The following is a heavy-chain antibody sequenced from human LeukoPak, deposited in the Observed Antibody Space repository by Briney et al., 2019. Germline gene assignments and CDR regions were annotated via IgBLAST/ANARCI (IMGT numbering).Heavy chain of an antibody. CDR1: GFTFSSYG. V-gene: IGHV3-33*01. J-gene: IGHJ4*02. CDR2: IWYDGSNK. CDR3: ARGRYNWNNVLDY. Sequence: PGGSLRLSCAGSGFTFSSYGMHWVRQAPGKGLEWVSVIWYDGSNKYYADSVKGRFTISRDNSKNTLYLQMNSLRAEDTAVYYCARGRYNWNNVLDYWGQGTLVTVSS. D-gene: IGHD1/OR15-1a*01.